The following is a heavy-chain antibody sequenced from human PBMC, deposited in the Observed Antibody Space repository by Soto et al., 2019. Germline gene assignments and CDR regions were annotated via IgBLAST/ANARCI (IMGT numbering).Heavy chain of an antibody. D-gene: IGHD1-26*01. Sequence: EGSLRLSCAASGFTFSSYAMHWVRQAPGKGLEWVAVISYDGSNKYYADSVKGRFTISRDNSKNTLYLQMNSLRAEDTAVYYCARSLLSGYYYYYGMDVWGQGTTVTVSS. CDR2: ISYDGSNK. CDR3: ARSLLSGYYYYYGMDV. CDR1: GFTFSSYA. J-gene: IGHJ6*02. V-gene: IGHV3-30-3*01.